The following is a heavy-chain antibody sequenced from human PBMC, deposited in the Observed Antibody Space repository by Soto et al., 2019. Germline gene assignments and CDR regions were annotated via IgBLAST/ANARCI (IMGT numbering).Heavy chain of an antibody. CDR1: GYTFTSYA. CDR3: ARDTAMALPDA. Sequence: QVQLVQSGTEVKKPGASVKVSCKASGYTFTSYAISWVRQAPGQGLEWMGWINPYNGNTNYAQKLQGRVTMTTDTSTSTADMELRSLRSDDTAVYYCARDTAMALPDAWGQGTLVTVSS. J-gene: IGHJ4*02. V-gene: IGHV1-18*01. CDR2: INPYNGNT. D-gene: IGHD5-18*01.